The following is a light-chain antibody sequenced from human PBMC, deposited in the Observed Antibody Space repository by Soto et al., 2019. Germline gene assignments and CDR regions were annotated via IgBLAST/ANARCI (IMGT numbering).Light chain of an antibody. J-gene: IGKJ1*01. V-gene: IGKV2-28*01. Sequence: DVVMTQSPLSLAVTPGEPASISCKSSQSLLYRNGYNYMDWYLQRPGQSPQLLIYFSSNRASGVPHRFSGSGSGTDFTLKINRVEAEDVGVYYCMRSCSFPWTFGQGTKLEIK. CDR3: MRSCSFPWT. CDR1: QSLLYRNGYNY. CDR2: FSS.